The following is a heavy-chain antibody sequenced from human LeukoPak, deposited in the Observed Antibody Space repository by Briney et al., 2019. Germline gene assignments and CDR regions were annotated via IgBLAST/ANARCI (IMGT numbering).Heavy chain of an antibody. D-gene: IGHD2-8*01. J-gene: IGHJ6*03. Sequence: SETLSLTCAVYGGSFSGYYWSWIRQPPGKGLEWIGEINHSGSTNYNPSLKSRVTISVDTSKNQFSLKLSSVTAADTAVYYCARDVGYCTNGVCYYMDVWGKGTTVTVSS. CDR2: INHSGST. V-gene: IGHV4-34*01. CDR1: GGSFSGYY. CDR3: ARDVGYCTNGVCYYMDV.